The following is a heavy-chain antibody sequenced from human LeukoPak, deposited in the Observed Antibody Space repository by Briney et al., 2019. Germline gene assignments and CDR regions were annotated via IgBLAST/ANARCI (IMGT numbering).Heavy chain of an antibody. V-gene: IGHV3-23*01. J-gene: IGHJ4*02. D-gene: IGHD3-22*01. CDR1: GFTFSNAW. CDR3: AKEQISENDSSGYYSGFDY. Sequence: GGSLRLSCAASGFTFSNAWMSWVRQAPGKGLEWVSEISGSGGSTYYADSVKGRFTISRDNSKNTLYLQMNSLRAEDTAVYYCAKEQISENDSSGYYSGFDYWGQGTLVTVSS. CDR2: ISGSGGST.